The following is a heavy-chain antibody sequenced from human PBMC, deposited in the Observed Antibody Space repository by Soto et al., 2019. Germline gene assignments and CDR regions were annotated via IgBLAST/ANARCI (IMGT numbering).Heavy chain of an antibody. D-gene: IGHD2-8*02. CDR3: ARQGTEDAFDI. V-gene: IGHV4-59*08. Sequence: SETLSLTCTVSGGSISSYYWSWIRQPPGKGLEWIGYIYYSGSTNYNPSLKSRVTISVDTSKNQFPLKLSSVTAADTAVYYCARQGTEDAFDIWGQGTMVTVSS. CDR1: GGSISSYY. CDR2: IYYSGST. J-gene: IGHJ3*02.